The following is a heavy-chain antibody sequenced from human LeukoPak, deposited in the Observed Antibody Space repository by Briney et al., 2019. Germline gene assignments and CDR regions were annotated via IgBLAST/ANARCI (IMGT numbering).Heavy chain of an antibody. CDR3: AREEREQASTLTNAFDI. CDR2: TSSSGNII. D-gene: IGHD4-17*01. V-gene: IGHV3-11*04. Sequence: GGSLRLSCAASGFTFSDYYISWIRQAPGKGLEWVSYTSSSGNIIYYADSVKGRFTVSRDNAKDSLFLQMNSLRAEDTAVYYCAREEREQASTLTNAFDIWGQGTMVTVSS. J-gene: IGHJ3*02. CDR1: GFTFSDYY.